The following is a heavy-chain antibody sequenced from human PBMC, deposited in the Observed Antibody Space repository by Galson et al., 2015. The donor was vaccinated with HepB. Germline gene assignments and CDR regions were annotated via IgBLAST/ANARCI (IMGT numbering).Heavy chain of an antibody. CDR3: ARDPAGGNGFDY. D-gene: IGHD4-23*01. V-gene: IGHV3-48*02. Sequence: SLRLSCAASGFPFSSYSMNWVRQAPGKGLEWISYITSSSGTVYHADSVKGRFTISRDNAKNSLYLQMSSLRDEDTAVYYCARDPAGGNGFDYWGQGILVTVSS. CDR1: GFPFSSYS. J-gene: IGHJ4*02. CDR2: ITSSSGTV.